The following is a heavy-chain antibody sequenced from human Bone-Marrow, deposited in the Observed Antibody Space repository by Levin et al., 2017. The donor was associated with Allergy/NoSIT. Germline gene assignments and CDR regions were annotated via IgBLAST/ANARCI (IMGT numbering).Heavy chain of an antibody. CDR2: FSYSGST. D-gene: IGHD6-13*01. CDR3: ARSIGAAAAGDY. Sequence: SETLSLTCDVSGASISSYYWSWIRQPPGKGLEWIGYFSYSGSTNYNPSLKSRVTIVVDTSKNQFSLELTSVTAADTAVYYCARSIGAAAAGDYWGPGTLVTVSS. V-gene: IGHV4-59*01. CDR1: GASISSYY. J-gene: IGHJ4*02.